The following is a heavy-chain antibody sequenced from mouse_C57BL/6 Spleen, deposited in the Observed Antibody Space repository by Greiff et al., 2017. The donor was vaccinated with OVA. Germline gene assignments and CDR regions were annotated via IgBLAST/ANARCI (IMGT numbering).Heavy chain of an antibody. V-gene: IGHV5-4*01. CDR1: GFTFSSYA. J-gene: IGHJ3*01. CDR2: ISDGGSYT. CDR3: ARDDPGDLFAY. D-gene: IGHD3-3*01. Sequence: EVKLMESGGGLVKPGGSLKLSCAASGFTFSSYAMSWVRQTPEKRLEWVATISDGGSYTYYPDNVKGRFTISRDNAKNNLYLQMSHLKSEDTAMYYCARDDPGDLFAYWGQGTLVTVSA.